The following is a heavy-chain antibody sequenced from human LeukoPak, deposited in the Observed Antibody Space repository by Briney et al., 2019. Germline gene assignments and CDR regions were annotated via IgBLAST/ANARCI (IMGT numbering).Heavy chain of an antibody. V-gene: IGHV3-48*01. CDR2: IKANGDGT. CDR1: GFSFRSYS. Sequence: GGSLRLSCAASGFSFRSYSINWVRQSAGKGLEWISYIKANGDGTYYADSVRGRFTISRDARNSAYLEMNSLRVEDTAMYYCVRGGQGRDDYFDYWGQGTPVTVYS. CDR3: VRGGQGRDDYFDY. J-gene: IGHJ4*02.